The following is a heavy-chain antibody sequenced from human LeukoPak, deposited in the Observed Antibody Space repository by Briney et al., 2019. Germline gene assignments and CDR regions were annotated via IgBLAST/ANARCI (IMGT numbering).Heavy chain of an antibody. V-gene: IGHV1-8*03. CDR3: ARDVGDDILTGYYTFDY. D-gene: IGHD3-9*01. CDR1: GYTFTSYD. CDR2: MNPNSGNT. J-gene: IGHJ4*02. Sequence: GASVKVSCKASGYTFTSYDINWVRQATGQGLEWMGWMNPNSGNTGYAQKFQGRVTITRNTSISTAYMELSSLRSEDTAVYYCARDVGDDILTGYYTFDYWGQGTLVTVSS.